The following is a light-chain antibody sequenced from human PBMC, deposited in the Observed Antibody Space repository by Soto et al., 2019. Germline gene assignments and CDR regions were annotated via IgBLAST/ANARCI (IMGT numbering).Light chain of an antibody. CDR1: QIVSSSY. J-gene: IGKJ4*01. Sequence: EIVLTQSPGTLSLSPGERATLSCRASQIVSSSYLAWYQQKPGQAPRLLIYDASSRATGIPDKFSGSGSGTDFTLTISRLEPEDFAVYYCQQYDISPLTFGGGTKVEIK. CDR3: QQYDISPLT. V-gene: IGKV3-20*01. CDR2: DAS.